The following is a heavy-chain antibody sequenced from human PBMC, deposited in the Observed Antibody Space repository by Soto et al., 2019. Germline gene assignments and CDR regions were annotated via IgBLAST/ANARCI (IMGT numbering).Heavy chain of an antibody. Sequence: SXTLSLTCPVSGGSMKNNDWWSLVGQSPGQGLEWIGGIHHTGDNKYNPSLRSRVTMSVDTSKKHVSLQLNSVTGADTAVYYCARGSALGTFGLDVWGQGTTVTVSS. CDR1: GGSMKNNDW. CDR2: IHHTGDN. J-gene: IGHJ6*02. D-gene: IGHD1-26*01. CDR3: ARGSALGTFGLDV. V-gene: IGHV4-4*02.